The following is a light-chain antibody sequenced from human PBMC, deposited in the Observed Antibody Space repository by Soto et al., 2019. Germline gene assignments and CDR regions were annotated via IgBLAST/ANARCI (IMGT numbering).Light chain of an antibody. Sequence: DIKMYMSPSSLSATVGERVTSTCRASQGISNYLAWYQQKPGKVPKLLIYAASTLQSGVPSRFSGSGSGTDFTLTISCLQPEDVATYYCQKYNSAPWTFCQVGMVDIK. V-gene: IGKV1-27*01. J-gene: IGKJ1*01. CDR3: QKYNSAPWT. CDR1: QGISNY. CDR2: AAS.